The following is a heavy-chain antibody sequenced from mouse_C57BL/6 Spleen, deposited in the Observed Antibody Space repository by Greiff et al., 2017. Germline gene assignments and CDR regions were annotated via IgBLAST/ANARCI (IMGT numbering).Heavy chain of an antibody. J-gene: IGHJ1*03. V-gene: IGHV1-4*01. CDR3: ARPLVVAPYWYFDV. Sequence: QVQLQQSGAELARPGASVKMSCKASGYTFTSYTMHWVKQRPGQGLEWIGYINPSSGYTKYNQKFKDKATLTADKSSSPAYMQLSSLTSEDSAVYYCARPLVVAPYWYFDVWGTGTTVTVSS. CDR1: GYTFTSYT. D-gene: IGHD1-1*01. CDR2: INPSSGYT.